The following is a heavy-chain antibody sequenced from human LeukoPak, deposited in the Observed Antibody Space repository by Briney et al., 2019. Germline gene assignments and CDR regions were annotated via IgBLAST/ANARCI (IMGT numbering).Heavy chain of an antibody. J-gene: IGHJ4*02. CDR3: ARARNGNYSYYFDY. Sequence: ASVKVSCKASGYTFTGYYMHWVRQAPGQGLEWMGWINPNSGGTNYAQKLQGRVIMTRDTSISTAYMELSRLRSDDTAVYYCARARNGNYSYYFDYWGQGTLVTVSS. V-gene: IGHV1-2*02. CDR2: INPNSGGT. CDR1: GYTFTGYY. D-gene: IGHD1-7*01.